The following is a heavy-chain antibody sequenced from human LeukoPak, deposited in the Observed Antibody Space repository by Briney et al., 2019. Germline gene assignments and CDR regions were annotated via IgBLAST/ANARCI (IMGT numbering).Heavy chain of an antibody. CDR2: INHSGST. D-gene: IGHD1-26*01. CDR1: GGSFGGYY. CDR3: AREAYSGSYYVNY. J-gene: IGHJ4*02. V-gene: IGHV4-34*01. Sequence: SETLSLTRAVYGGSFGGYYWSWIRQPPGKGLEWIGEINHSGSTNCNPSLKSRVTISVDTSKNQFSLKLSSVTAADTAVYYCAREAYSGSYYVNYWGQGTLVTVSS.